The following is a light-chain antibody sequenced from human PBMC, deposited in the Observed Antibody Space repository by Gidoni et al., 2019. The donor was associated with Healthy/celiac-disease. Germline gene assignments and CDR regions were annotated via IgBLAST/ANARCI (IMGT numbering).Light chain of an antibody. Sequence: SSELTQAPAVSVALGQTVRITCQGDSLRSYYASWYQQKPGQAPVLVIYGKNNRPSGIPDRFSGSSSGNTASLTITGAQAEDEADDYCNSRDSSGNHWVFGGGTKLTVL. CDR1: SLRSYY. CDR3: NSRDSSGNHWV. V-gene: IGLV3-19*01. CDR2: GKN. J-gene: IGLJ2*01.